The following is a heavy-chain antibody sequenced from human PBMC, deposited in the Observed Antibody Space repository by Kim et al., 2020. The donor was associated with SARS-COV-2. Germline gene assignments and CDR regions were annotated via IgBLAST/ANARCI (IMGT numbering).Heavy chain of an antibody. D-gene: IGHD3-22*01. V-gene: IGHV6-1*01. Sequence: SQTLSLTCAISGDSVSSNSAAWNWIRQSPSRGLEWLGRTYYRSKWYNDYAVSVKSRITINPDTSKNQFSLQLNSVTPEDTAVYYCARDLDYYDSSGYYYTQTFDYWGQGTLVTVSS. J-gene: IGHJ4*02. CDR1: GDSVSSNSAA. CDR2: TYYRSKWYN. CDR3: ARDLDYYDSSGYYYTQTFDY.